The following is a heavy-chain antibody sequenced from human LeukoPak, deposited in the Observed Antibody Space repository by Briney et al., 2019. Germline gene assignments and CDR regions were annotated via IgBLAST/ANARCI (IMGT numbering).Heavy chain of an antibody. CDR2: IKQDGSEK. V-gene: IGHV3-7*01. Sequence: GGSLRLSCAATGFTFSSYWMSWVRQAPGKGLEWVASIKQDGSEKYYVDSVKGRFTISRDNAKNSLYLQMNSLRAEDTALYYCARAPGEGWFDPWGQGTLVTVSS. CDR3: ARAPGEGWFDP. D-gene: IGHD4-17*01. J-gene: IGHJ5*02. CDR1: GFTFSSYW.